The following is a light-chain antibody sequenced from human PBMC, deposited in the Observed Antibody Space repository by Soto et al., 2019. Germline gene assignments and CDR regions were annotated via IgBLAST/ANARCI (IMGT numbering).Light chain of an antibody. V-gene: IGLV1-40*01. CDR1: SSNIGAGYD. CDR3: QSYDSSLSVI. J-gene: IGLJ2*01. CDR2: VNI. Sequence: QSVLTQPPSVSGAPGQTITISCTGDSSNIGAGYDVHWYQQLPGTAPKLLIYVNINRPSGVPDRLSASRSDSSASLAITGLQAEDEADYYCQSYDSSLSVIFGGGTKLTVL.